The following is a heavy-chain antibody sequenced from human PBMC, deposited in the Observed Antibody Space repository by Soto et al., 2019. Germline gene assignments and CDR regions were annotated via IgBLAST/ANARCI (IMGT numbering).Heavy chain of an antibody. J-gene: IGHJ4*02. CDR2: IGPSSGNT. CDR1: GYTFTSYT. CDR3: ARDTGNFSDY. Sequence: ASVKVSCKASGYTFTSYTISWVRQAPGQGLEWVGWIGPSSGNTDSARSLQGRVTMTTDTSTRTAYMELRSLRSDDTAVYYCARDTGNFSDYWGQGTLVTVSS. V-gene: IGHV1-18*01.